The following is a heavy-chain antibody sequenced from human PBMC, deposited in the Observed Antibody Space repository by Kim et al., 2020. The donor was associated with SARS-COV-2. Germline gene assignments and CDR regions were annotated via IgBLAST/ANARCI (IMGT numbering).Heavy chain of an antibody. D-gene: IGHD5-18*01. J-gene: IGHJ4*02. CDR1: GFTFSSYS. CDR3: ARDSRISHGMVTFDY. Sequence: GGSLRLSCAASGFTFSSYSMNWVRQAPGKGLEWVSSISSSSSYIYYADSVKGRFTISRDNAKNSLYLQMNSLRAEDTAVYYCARDSRISHGMVTFDYWGQGTLVTVSS. CDR2: ISSSSSYI. V-gene: IGHV3-21*01.